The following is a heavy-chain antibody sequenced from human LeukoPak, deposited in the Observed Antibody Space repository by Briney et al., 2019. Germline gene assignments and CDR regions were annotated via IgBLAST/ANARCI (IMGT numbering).Heavy chain of an antibody. Sequence: PGGSLRLSCAASGFTFSDASMSWVRQAPGKGLEWVSYISSSSSTIYYADSVKGRFTISRDNAKNSLYLQMNSLRDEDTAVYYCARDHRVVGVTGGAFDIWGQGTMVTVSS. J-gene: IGHJ3*02. CDR3: ARDHRVVGVTGGAFDI. V-gene: IGHV3-48*02. D-gene: IGHD1-26*01. CDR2: ISSSSSTI. CDR1: GFTFSDAS.